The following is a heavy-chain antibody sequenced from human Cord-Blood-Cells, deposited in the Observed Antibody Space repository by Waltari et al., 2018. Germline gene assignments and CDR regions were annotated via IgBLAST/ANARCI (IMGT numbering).Heavy chain of an antibody. J-gene: IGHJ4*02. Sequence: EVQLLESGGGVVQPGGCLRLSCAASGFTLSSYAMSWVRQAPGKGLEWVSAISGSGGSKYYADSVKGRFTISRDNSKNTLYLQMNSLRAEDTAVYYCAKVESSEFLVIWGQGTLVTVSS. V-gene: IGHV3-23*01. CDR2: ISGSGGSK. CDR1: GFTLSSYA. D-gene: IGHD3-3*01. CDR3: AKVESSEFLVI.